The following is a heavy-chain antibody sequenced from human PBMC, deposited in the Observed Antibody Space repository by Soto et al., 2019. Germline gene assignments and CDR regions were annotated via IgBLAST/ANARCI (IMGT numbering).Heavy chain of an antibody. CDR2: LYSSGST. CDR3: ARRVSAYYDF. V-gene: IGHV4-59*02. CDR1: GASVSRYY. Sequence: QVQLQESGPGLVKPSETLSLTCTVSGASVSRYYVAWIRQSPGKGLEWIGFLYSSGSTNYNSYLKSRVTISVDTSKTQFSLRLSSVTADDTAVYYCARRVSAYYDFWGQGTRVTVSS. D-gene: IGHD2-8*01. J-gene: IGHJ4*02.